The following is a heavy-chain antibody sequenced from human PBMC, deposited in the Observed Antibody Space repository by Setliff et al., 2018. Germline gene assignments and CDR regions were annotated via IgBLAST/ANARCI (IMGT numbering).Heavy chain of an antibody. CDR1: GFTFSTYR. Sequence: GGSLRLSCAASGFTFSTYRMHWVRQAPGKGLEWVAVIWDDGGNKYHADSVKGRFTISRANSKNTLYLQMTSLRPEDTAVYYCARTCSGSGCYAGLESWGQGTPVTVSS. D-gene: IGHD2-15*01. CDR2: IWDDGGNK. J-gene: IGHJ4*02. V-gene: IGHV3-33*08. CDR3: ARTCSGSGCYAGLES.